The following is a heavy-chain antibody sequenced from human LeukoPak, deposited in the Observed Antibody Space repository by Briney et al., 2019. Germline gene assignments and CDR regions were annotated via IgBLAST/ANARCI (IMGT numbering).Heavy chain of an antibody. CDR2: INHSGST. CDR1: GGSFSGYY. CDR3: ARGVPGYCSSTSCYLGSNYYYYYYMDV. Sequence: PSETLSLTCAVYGGSFSGYYWSWIRQPPGKGLEWIGEINHSGSTNYNPSLKSRVTISVDTSKNQFSLTLSSVTAADTAEYYCARGVPGYCSSTSCYLGSNYYYYYYMDVWGKGTTVTVSS. J-gene: IGHJ6*03. D-gene: IGHD2-2*03. V-gene: IGHV4-34*01.